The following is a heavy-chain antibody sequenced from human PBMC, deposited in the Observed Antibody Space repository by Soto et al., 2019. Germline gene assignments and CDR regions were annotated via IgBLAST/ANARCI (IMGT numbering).Heavy chain of an antibody. D-gene: IGHD3-3*01. CDR1: GFTFTTYA. CDR2: INAGNGAT. J-gene: IGHJ4*02. V-gene: IGHV1-3*01. Sequence: GASVKVSCKASGFTFTTYAIHWVRQAPGQRLEWMGWINAGNGATKYSQNFQGRVTITRDTSASTAYMELSSLRSEDTAVYYCARTSGYYFYDYWGQGTLVTVSS. CDR3: ARTSGYYFYDY.